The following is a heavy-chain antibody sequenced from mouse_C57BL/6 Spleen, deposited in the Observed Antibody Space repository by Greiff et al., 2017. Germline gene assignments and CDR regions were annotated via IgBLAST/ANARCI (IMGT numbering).Heavy chain of an antibody. J-gene: IGHJ4*01. D-gene: IGHD2-3*01. Sequence: QVQLQQPGAELVRPGSSVKLSCKASGYTFTSYWMHWVKQRPIQGLEWIGNINPSVSETHYNQKFKDKATLTVDKSSSTAYMQLSSLTSEDSAVDYCARTYDGYYSRMDYWGQGTSVTVSS. CDR1: GYTFTSYW. V-gene: IGHV1-52*01. CDR2: INPSVSET. CDR3: ARTYDGYYSRMDY.